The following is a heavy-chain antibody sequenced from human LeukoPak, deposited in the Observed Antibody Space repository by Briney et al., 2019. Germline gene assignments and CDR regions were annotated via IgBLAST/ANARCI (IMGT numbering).Heavy chain of an antibody. Sequence: GGSLRLSCAASGFTFSTYSMNWVRQAPGRGLKWVSAISGSGGSTYYADSVKGRFTISRDNSKNTLYLQMNSLRAEDTAVYYCAKSGYSNYPPYVPIDYWGQGTLVTVSS. CDR1: GFTFSTYS. J-gene: IGHJ4*02. CDR3: AKSGYSNYPPYVPIDY. D-gene: IGHD4-11*01. V-gene: IGHV3-23*01. CDR2: ISGSGGST.